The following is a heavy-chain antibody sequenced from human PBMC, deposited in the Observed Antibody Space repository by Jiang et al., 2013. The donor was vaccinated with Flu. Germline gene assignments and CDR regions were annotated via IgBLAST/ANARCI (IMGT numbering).Heavy chain of an antibody. Sequence: SGAEVKKPGASVKVSCKASGYTFTSYYMHWVRQAPGQGLEWMGGIIPIFGTANYAQKFQGRVTITADESTSTAYMELSSLRSEDTAVYYCARVESRVVVIRGDYYYGMDVWGQGTTVTVSS. CDR2: IIPIFGTA. J-gene: IGHJ6*02. V-gene: IGHV1-69*13. D-gene: IGHD3-22*01. CDR1: GYTFTSYY. CDR3: ARVESRVVVIRGDYYYGMDV.